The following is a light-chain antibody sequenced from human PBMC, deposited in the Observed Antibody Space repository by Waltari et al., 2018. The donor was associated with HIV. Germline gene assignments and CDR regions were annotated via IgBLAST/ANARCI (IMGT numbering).Light chain of an antibody. Sequence: QSVLTHPPSASGPPGQRVPISCSGGSFNIGTQTVRWYQLATGTAPQLLIYSDNQRPLEVPDRFSGSKSGTSASLAISELQSDDEDDYYCAAWDDSLNGWVFGGGTKVTVL. J-gene: IGLJ3*02. V-gene: IGLV1-44*01. CDR2: SDN. CDR3: AAWDDSLNGWV. CDR1: SFNIGTQT.